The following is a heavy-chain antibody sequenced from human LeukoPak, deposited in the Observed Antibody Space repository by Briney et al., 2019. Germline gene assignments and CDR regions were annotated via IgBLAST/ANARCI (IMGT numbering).Heavy chain of an antibody. Sequence: GGSLRLSCAASGFSFSNSDMHWVRQATGKGLEWVSAIGAGADTYYPDSVKGRFTISRENAKNSLYLQMGSLRAEDMAVYYCARRGAATYAFDIWGQGTMVTVSS. CDR3: ARRGAATYAFDI. D-gene: IGHD2-15*01. J-gene: IGHJ3*02. V-gene: IGHV3-13*01. CDR2: IGAGADT. CDR1: GFSFSNSD.